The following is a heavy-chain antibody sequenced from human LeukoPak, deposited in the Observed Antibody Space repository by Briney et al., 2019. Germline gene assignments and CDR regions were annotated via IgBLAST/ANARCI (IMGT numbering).Heavy chain of an antibody. CDR1: GGSISSYY. D-gene: IGHD5-12*01. CDR2: IYYSGST. V-gene: IGHV4-59*12. Sequence: SETLSLTCTVSGGSISSYYWSWIRQPPGKGLEWIGYIYYSGSTNYNPSLKSRVTISVDTSKNQFSLKLSSVTAADTAVYYCARNAPTLRHGWLRLGGFDPWGQGTLVTVSS. CDR3: ARNAPTLRHGWLRLGGFDP. J-gene: IGHJ5*02.